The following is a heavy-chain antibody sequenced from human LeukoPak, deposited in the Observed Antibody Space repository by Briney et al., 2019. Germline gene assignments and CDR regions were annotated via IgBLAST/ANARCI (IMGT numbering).Heavy chain of an antibody. Sequence: GGSLRLSCAASGFTFFSYAMSWVRQAPGKGLEWVSAISGSGGSTYYADSVKGRFTISRDSSKNTLYLQMNSLRAEDTAVYYCAKVTYGSGTYGAFDYWGQGTLVTVSS. CDR3: AKVTYGSGTYGAFDY. D-gene: IGHD3-10*01. J-gene: IGHJ4*02. V-gene: IGHV3-23*01. CDR1: GFTFFSYA. CDR2: ISGSGGST.